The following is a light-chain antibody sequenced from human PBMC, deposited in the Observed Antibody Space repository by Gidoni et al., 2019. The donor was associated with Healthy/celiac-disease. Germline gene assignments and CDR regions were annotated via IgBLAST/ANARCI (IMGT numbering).Light chain of an antibody. J-gene: IGLJ1*01. CDR3: QSYDSSLSGSGV. CDR2: GNS. CDR1: SSNIGAGYD. V-gene: IGLV1-40*01. Sequence: QSVLTQPPSVSGAPGQRVTISCTGSSSNIGAGYDVHWYQQRPGTAPKLLIYGNSNRPSGVPDRFSGSKSGTSAFLAITGLQAEDEADYYCQSYDSSLSGSGVFGTGTKVTVL.